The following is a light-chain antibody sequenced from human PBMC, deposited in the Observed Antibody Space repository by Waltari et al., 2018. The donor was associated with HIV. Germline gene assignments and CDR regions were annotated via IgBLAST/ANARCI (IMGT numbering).Light chain of an antibody. CDR2: EVS. Sequence: QSALTQPASVSGSPGQSITISCTGTSSDVGGYNFVSWYQQPPGTAPKFMIYEVSNRPSGVTKRVSGSKSGNTASLTISGLQAEDEADYYCSSYTSTSTVVFGAGTKVTVL. J-gene: IGLJ1*01. V-gene: IGLV2-14*01. CDR1: SSDVGGYNF. CDR3: SSYTSTSTVV.